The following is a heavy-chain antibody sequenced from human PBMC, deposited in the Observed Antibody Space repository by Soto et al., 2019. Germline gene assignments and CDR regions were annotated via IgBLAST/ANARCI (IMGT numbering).Heavy chain of an antibody. CDR3: GTLAIQGDYAY. J-gene: IGHJ4*02. D-gene: IGHD3-16*01. CDR2: IYSGNT. Sequence: QVQLQESGPGVVKPSETLSLTCTISGGSISGYYWTWIRQSPGKGLEYIGYIYSGNTHYNPSLKSRDTTSLDTSKNLCSLNLSSGTDADTAVYDCGTLAIQGDYAYRGQETWATDSS. CDR1: GGSISGYY. V-gene: IGHV4-59*08.